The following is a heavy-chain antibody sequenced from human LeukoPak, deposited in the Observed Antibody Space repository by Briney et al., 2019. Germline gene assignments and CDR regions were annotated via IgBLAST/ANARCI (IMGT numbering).Heavy chain of an antibody. CDR3: ARDEYYDILTGYPERNWFDP. J-gene: IGHJ5*02. CDR2: ISAYNGNT. D-gene: IGHD3-9*01. CDR1: GYTFTSYG. V-gene: IGHV1-18*01. Sequence: ASVKVSCKASGYTFTSYGISWVRQAPGQGLEWMGWISAYNGNTNYAQKLQGRVTMTTDTSTSTAYMELRSLRSDDTAVYYCARDEYYDILTGYPERNWFDPWGQGTLVTVSS.